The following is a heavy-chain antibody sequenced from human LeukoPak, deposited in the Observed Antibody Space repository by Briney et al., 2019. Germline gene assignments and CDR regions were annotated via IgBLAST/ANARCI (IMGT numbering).Heavy chain of an antibody. V-gene: IGHV3-53*01. J-gene: IGHJ5*02. Sequence: GSLRLSCAASGFTVSSHYMSWVRQAPGKGLEWVSVIYSGGNTYYADSVKGRFTISRDNSKNTLYLQMNSLRAEDTAVYYCARYYYDSSGYYNENEGWFDPWGQGTLVTVSS. CDR1: GFTVSSHY. D-gene: IGHD3-22*01. CDR2: IYSGGNT. CDR3: ARYYYDSSGYYNENEGWFDP.